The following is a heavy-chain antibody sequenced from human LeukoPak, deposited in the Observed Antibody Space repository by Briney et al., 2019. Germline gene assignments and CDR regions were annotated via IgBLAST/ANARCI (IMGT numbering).Heavy chain of an antibody. CDR2: IYYSGST. CDR3: ARGDFWSGYYTGGLDY. Sequence: SETLSLTCTVSGGSISSSSYYWGWIRQPPGKGLEWIGYIYYSGSTNYNPSLKSRVTISVDTSKNQFSLKLSSVTAADTAVYYCARGDFWSGYYTGGLDYWGQGTLVTVSS. V-gene: IGHV4-61*05. CDR1: GGSISSSSYY. D-gene: IGHD3-3*01. J-gene: IGHJ4*02.